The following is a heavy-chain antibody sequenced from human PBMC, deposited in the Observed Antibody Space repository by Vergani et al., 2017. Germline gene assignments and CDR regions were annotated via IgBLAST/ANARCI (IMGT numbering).Heavy chain of an antibody. Sequence: EVPLVQSGAEVKKPGESLKISCKGSGYSFTSYWIGWVRQMPGKGLEWMGIIYPGDSDTRYSPSFQGQVTISADKSISTAYLQWSSLKASDTARYNCATMGIVVVPAPVITGTRAWFDPGGQGTLVTVS. CDR3: ATMGIVVVPAPVITGTRAWFDP. CDR1: GYSFTSYW. V-gene: IGHV5-51*03. J-gene: IGHJ5*02. CDR2: IYPGDSDT. D-gene: IGHD2-2*01.